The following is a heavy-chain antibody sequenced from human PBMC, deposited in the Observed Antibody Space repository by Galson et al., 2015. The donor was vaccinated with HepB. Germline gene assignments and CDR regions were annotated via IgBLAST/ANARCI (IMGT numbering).Heavy chain of an antibody. CDR1: GFSLNSREPR. D-gene: IGHD6-13*01. J-gene: IGHJ5*02. V-gene: IGHV2-70*04. CDR2: IEWDNKK. Sequence: PALVKPTQTLTLTCTFSGFSLNSREPRVSWIRQPPGKALEWLARIEWDNKKFYSASLKTRLTISKDTSKNQVVLTLTNVDPVDTATYYCVRIGPAAVDSWGLGTLVTVPS. CDR3: VRIGPAAVDS.